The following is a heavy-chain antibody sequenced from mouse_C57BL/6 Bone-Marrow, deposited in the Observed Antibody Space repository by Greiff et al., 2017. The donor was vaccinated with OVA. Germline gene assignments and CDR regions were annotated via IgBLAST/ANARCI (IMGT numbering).Heavy chain of an antibody. J-gene: IGHJ2*01. V-gene: IGHV1-50*01. CDR1: GYTFTSYW. Sequence: QVQLQQPGAELVKPGASVKLSCKASGYTFTSYWMQWVKQRPGQGLEWIGEIDPSDSYTNYNQKFKGKATLTVDTSSSTAYMPLSSLTSEDSAVYYCARREDYYGSSPDYWGQGTTLTVSS. D-gene: IGHD1-1*01. CDR3: ARREDYYGSSPDY. CDR2: IDPSDSYT.